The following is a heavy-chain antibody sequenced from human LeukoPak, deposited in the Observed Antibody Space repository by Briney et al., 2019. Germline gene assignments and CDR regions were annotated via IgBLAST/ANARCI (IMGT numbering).Heavy chain of an antibody. Sequence: SETLSLTCTVSGDSVTSGGYFWTWIRQHPGKGLEWIGYISNSGTTAYNPSLKSRVSISVDTSNNQFSLRLSSVTAADTAVYYCARDVVVTSSPDAFDIWGQGTMVTVSS. CDR1: GDSVTSGGYF. J-gene: IGHJ3*02. CDR3: ARDVVVTSSPDAFDI. D-gene: IGHD2-21*02. V-gene: IGHV4-31*03. CDR2: ISNSGTT.